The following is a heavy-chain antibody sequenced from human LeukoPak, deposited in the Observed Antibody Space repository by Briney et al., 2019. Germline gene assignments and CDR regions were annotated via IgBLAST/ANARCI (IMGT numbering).Heavy chain of an antibody. CDR1: GGSISSYY. V-gene: IGHV4-59*01. J-gene: IGHJ5*02. Sequence: PSETLSLTCTVSGGSISSYYWSWIRQPPGKGLEWIGHIFYSGTTNYNPSLKSRVTISVDTSKDQFSLKLTSVSAADTALYYCARGGTYSSGWYWFDPWGQGTLVTVSS. CDR2: IFYSGTT. D-gene: IGHD6-19*01. CDR3: ARGGTYSSGWYWFDP.